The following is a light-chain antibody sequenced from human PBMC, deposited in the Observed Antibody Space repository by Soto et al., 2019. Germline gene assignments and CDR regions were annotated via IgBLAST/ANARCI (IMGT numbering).Light chain of an antibody. CDR3: QQSSGSPIT. V-gene: IGKV3-20*01. J-gene: IGKJ5*01. CDR2: GAS. Sequence: EIVMTQSPATLSVSPGERATLSCRASQSVSSNLAWYQQKPGQAPRLLIYGASSRATGIPDRFSGSGSGTDFTLTISRLEPDDFAVYYCQQSSGSPITFGQGTRLEIK. CDR1: QSVSSN.